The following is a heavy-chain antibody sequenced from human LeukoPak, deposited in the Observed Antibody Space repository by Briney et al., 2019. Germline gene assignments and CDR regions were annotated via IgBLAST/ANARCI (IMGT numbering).Heavy chain of an antibody. V-gene: IGHV1-46*01. Sequence: GASVKVSCKASGYTFTSYYMHWVRQAPGQGLEWMGIINPSGGSTSYAQKFQDRVTMTRDMSTSTVYMELSSLRSEDTAVYYCARDVPYYYDSSDTNWFDPWGQGTLVTVSS. D-gene: IGHD3-22*01. CDR1: GYTFTSYY. CDR2: INPSGGST. CDR3: ARDVPYYYDSSDTNWFDP. J-gene: IGHJ5*02.